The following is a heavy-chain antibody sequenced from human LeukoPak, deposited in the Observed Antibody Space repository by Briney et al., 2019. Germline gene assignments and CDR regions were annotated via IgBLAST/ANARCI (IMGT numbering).Heavy chain of an antibody. J-gene: IGHJ3*02. CDR2: IYYSGST. D-gene: IGHD6-13*01. Sequence: SETLSLTCTVSGGSISSGGYYWSWIRQHPGKGLEWIGYIYYSGSTYYNPSLKSRVTISVDTSKNQFSLKLSSVTAADTAVYYCARGFGIAAAVDAFDIWGQGTMVTVSS. CDR3: ARGFGIAAAVDAFDI. CDR1: GGSISSGGYY. V-gene: IGHV4-31*03.